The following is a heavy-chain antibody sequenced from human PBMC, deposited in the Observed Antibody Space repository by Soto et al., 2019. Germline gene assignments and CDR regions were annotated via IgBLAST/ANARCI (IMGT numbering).Heavy chain of an antibody. V-gene: IGHV3-30*18. CDR2: ISYDGSNK. Sequence: PWVSLRLSCAASGFTFSSYGMHWVRQAPGKGLEWVAVISYDGSNKYYADSVKGRFTISRDNSKNTLYLQMNSLRAEDTAVYYCAKDPYCISTSCYVDWFDPWGQGTLVTVSS. CDR3: AKDPYCISTSCYVDWFDP. D-gene: IGHD2-2*01. J-gene: IGHJ5*02. CDR1: GFTFSSYG.